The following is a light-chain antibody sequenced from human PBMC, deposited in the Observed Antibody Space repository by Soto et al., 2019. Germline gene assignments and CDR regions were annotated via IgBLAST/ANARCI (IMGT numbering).Light chain of an antibody. CDR1: SSDIGTYNR. CDR2: EVN. J-gene: IGLJ1*01. CDR3: NSFTTSNTYV. V-gene: IGLV2-18*02. Sequence: QSVLTQPASVSVSPGQSITISCIGTSSDIGTYNRVSWYQQPPGTAPKLIIYEVNNRPSGVPDRFSGSKSGNTASLIISGLQAEDEADYYCNSFTTSNTYVFGTGTKVTVL.